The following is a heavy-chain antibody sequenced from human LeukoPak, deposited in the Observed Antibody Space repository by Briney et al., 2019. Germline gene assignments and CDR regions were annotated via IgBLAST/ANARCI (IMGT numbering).Heavy chain of an antibody. CDR3: ARGPITMVRGVMGY. CDR1: GGSFSGYY. V-gene: IGHV4-34*01. J-gene: IGHJ4*02. Sequence: SETLSLTRAVYGGSFSGYYWSWIRQPPGKGLEWIGEINHSGSTNYNPSLKSRVTISVDTSKNQFSLKLSSVTAADTAVYYCARGPITMVRGVMGYWGQGTLVTVSS. CDR2: INHSGST. D-gene: IGHD3-10*01.